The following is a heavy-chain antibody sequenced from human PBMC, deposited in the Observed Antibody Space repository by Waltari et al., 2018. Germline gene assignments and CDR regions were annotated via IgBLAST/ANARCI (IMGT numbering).Heavy chain of an antibody. Sequence: QVQLQESGPRLVKPSETLSLTCTVSGGSISSYYWTWIRQPAGKGLEWIGRIYSTGRTNDNPPPKSRVTMSVDTSKNQFSLKLSSVTAADTTVYDCARTKGYYVDACDIWGLGTLVTVSS. CDR1: GGSISSYY. J-gene: IGHJ3*02. CDR2: IYSTGRT. V-gene: IGHV4-4*07. D-gene: IGHD3-10*02. CDR3: ARTKGYYVDACDI.